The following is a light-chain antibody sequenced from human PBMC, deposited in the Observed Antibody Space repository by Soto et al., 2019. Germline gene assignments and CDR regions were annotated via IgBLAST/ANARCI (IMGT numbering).Light chain of an antibody. Sequence: EIVMTQSPATLSVSPGERATLSCRASQSVNSNLAWYQQKPGQAPRLLIYGASTRATGIPARFSGSGSGTEFTLTISSLQSEDFAVYYCQQYKNWPPVTFGQGTKVEIK. CDR2: GAS. V-gene: IGKV3-15*01. J-gene: IGKJ1*01. CDR3: QQYKNWPPVT. CDR1: QSVNSN.